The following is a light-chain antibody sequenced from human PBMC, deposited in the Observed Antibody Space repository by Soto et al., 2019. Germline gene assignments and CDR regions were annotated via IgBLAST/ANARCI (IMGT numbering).Light chain of an antibody. J-gene: IGLJ1*01. CDR3: CSYAGTSADNYV. CDR1: SSDVGSYNL. V-gene: IGLV2-23*01. CDR2: EGS. Sequence: QSALTQPASVSGSPGQSITISCTGTSSDVGSYNLVSWYQQYAGKAPKLMIYEGSKRPSGVSNRFSGSKSGNTASLTISGLQAEDEADYYCCSYAGTSADNYVFGTGTQLTVL.